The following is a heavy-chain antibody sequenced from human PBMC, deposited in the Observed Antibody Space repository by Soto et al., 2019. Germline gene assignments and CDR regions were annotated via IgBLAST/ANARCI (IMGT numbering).Heavy chain of an antibody. CDR3: VRAEQGREGLDGMDV. J-gene: IGHJ6*02. CDR1: GFIFSNYW. CDR2: INGDGSST. Sequence: EVQLVESGGGLVQPGGSLRLSCAASGFIFSNYWMHWVRQAPEKRLVWVSRINGDGSSTTNADSVKGRFTISRDNAKNTLYLKMNSLRAEDTAVYYCVRAEQGREGLDGMDVWGQGATVTVSS. V-gene: IGHV3-74*03. D-gene: IGHD6-19*01.